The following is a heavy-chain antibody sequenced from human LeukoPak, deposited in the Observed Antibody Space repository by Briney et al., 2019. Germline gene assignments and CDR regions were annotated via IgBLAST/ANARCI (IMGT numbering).Heavy chain of an antibody. V-gene: IGHV3-21*01. CDR2: ISSSGSYI. D-gene: IGHD1-26*01. Sequence: GGSLRLSCAASGFTFSSYSMNWVRQAPGKGLEWVSSISSSGSYIYYADSVKGRFTISRDNAKNSLYLQMNSLRAEDTAVYYCARRPIVGATDYWGQGTLVTVSS. CDR3: ARRPIVGATDY. CDR1: GFTFSSYS. J-gene: IGHJ4*02.